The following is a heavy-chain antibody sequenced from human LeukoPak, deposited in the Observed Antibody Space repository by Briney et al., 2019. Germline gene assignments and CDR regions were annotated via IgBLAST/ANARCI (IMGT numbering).Heavy chain of an antibody. Sequence: SVKVSCKASGGTFSSYAISWVRQAPGQGLEWMGRIIPIFGTANYAQKFQGRVTITTDESTSTAYMEQSSLRSEDTAVYYCATDILTGYSDYWGQGTLVTVSS. J-gene: IGHJ4*02. CDR1: GGTFSSYA. D-gene: IGHD3-9*01. V-gene: IGHV1-69*05. CDR2: IIPIFGTA. CDR3: ATDILTGYSDY.